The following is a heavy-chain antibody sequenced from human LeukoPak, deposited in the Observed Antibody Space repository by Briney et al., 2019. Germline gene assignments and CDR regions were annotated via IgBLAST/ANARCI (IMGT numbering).Heavy chain of an antibody. V-gene: IGHV4-38-2*02. D-gene: IGHD3-10*01. J-gene: IGHJ5*02. CDR3: ARDSGTTGEVKFDP. Sequence: SETLSLTCTVSGYSISSGFYWGWIRQPPGKGLEWIGNVYHGGSSYYNPSLKSRVTISVDTSKNQFSLNLYSVTAADTAVYYCARDSGTTGEVKFDPWGQGTLVTVSS. CDR1: GYSISSGFY. CDR2: VYHGGSS.